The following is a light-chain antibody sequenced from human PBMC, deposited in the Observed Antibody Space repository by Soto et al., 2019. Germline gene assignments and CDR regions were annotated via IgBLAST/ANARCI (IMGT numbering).Light chain of an antibody. J-gene: IGLJ3*02. CDR3: ASWDDSLNGPV. Sequence: QSVPTQPPSASGTPGQRVTMSCSGSSSNIVSYSVSWYLHLPGTAPKLLIYSDNQRPSGVPDRFSGSKSGTSASLAISGLQSEDEADYYCASWDDSLNGPVFGGGTKLTVL. CDR1: SSNIVSYS. CDR2: SDN. V-gene: IGLV1-44*01.